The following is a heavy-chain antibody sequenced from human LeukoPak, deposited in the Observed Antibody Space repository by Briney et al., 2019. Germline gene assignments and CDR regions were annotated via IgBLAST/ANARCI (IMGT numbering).Heavy chain of an antibody. CDR2: INWNGGST. J-gene: IGHJ4*02. D-gene: IGHD5-12*01. CDR3: ARGVRRRGYSGYGGLDY. CDR1: GCTFDGYG. V-gene: IGHV3-20*04. Sequence: GGSLRLSCAASGCTFDGYGMSWVRQAPGKGLEWVSGINWNGGSTGYADSVKGGFTISRDNAKNSLYLQMNSLRAEDTALYSCARGVRRRGYSGYGGLDYWGQGTLVTVSS.